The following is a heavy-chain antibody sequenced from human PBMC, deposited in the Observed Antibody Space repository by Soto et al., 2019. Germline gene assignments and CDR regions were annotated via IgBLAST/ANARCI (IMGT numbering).Heavy chain of an antibody. CDR3: AKAQAQYGSADFYGMDV. V-gene: IGHV3-30*18. CDR1: GFTFNIFG. Sequence: GGSLRLSCAASGFTFNIFGMPWVRQAPGKGREWVAVLSYDGTYKFYADSVKGHFTISRDNSKNTLFLQMNSLRPEDTAVYYCAKAQAQYGSADFYGMDVGGQGTAVTVSS. CDR2: LSYDGTYK. J-gene: IGHJ6*02. D-gene: IGHD3-10*01.